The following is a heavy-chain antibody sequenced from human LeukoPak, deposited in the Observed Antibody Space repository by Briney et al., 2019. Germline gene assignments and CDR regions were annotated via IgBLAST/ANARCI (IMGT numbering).Heavy chain of an antibody. CDR2: ITGSGGST. V-gene: IGHV3-23*01. CDR3: ARDYNDYGDVGAFDI. D-gene: IGHD4-17*01. Sequence: PGGSLRLSCAASGFTFSNYGLSWVRQAPGKGLEWVSGITGSGGSTYYADSVKGRFTISRDNSKNTLYLQMNSLRAEDTAIYYCARDYNDYGDVGAFDIWGQGTMVTVSS. CDR1: GFTFSNYG. J-gene: IGHJ3*02.